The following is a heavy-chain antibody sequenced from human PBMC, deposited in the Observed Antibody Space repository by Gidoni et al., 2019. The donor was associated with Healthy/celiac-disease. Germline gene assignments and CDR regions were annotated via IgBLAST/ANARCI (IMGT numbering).Heavy chain of an antibody. V-gene: IGHV1-69*01. D-gene: IGHD2-2*01. J-gene: IGHJ4*02. CDR1: GGTFSSYA. Sequence: QVQLVQPGAEVKKPGSSVKVSCKASGGTFSSYAISWVRQAPGQGLEWMGGIIPIFGTANYAQKFQGRVTITADESTSTAYMELSSLRSEDTAVYYCARGEGYCSSTSCLNNFDYWGQGTLVTVSS. CDR2: IIPIFGTA. CDR3: ARGEGYCSSTSCLNNFDY.